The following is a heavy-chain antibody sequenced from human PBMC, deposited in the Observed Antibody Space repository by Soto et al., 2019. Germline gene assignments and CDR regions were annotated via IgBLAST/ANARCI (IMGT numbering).Heavy chain of an antibody. CDR1: GGSVSSSNW. D-gene: IGHD4-17*01. V-gene: IGHV4-4*02. J-gene: IGHJ4*02. Sequence: QVQLQESGPGLVKPSGTLSLICVVSGGSVSSSNWWTWVRQPPGKGLEWIGEIYHSGSTNYNPSLKSRVTMSVDKSKNQFSLKLSSVTAAHTAVYYCARVDGDYGEPIWGQGTQVTVSS. CDR3: ARVDGDYGEPI. CDR2: IYHSGST.